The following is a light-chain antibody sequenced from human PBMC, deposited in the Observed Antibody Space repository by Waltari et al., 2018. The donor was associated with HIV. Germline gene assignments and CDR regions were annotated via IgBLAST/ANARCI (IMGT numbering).Light chain of an antibody. CDR3: MQALQTPNT. CDR1: QSLLHTNGYKY. V-gene: IGKV2-28*01. CDR2: LGS. J-gene: IGKJ2*01. Sequence: DLVMTQSPLSLPVTPGEPASISCRSSQSLLHTNGYKYWDWFLQKPGHSPQLLFYLGSSRASGVPDRFSGGGSGTEFTLKISRVEAEDVGVYYCMQALQTPNTFGQGTKLEIK.